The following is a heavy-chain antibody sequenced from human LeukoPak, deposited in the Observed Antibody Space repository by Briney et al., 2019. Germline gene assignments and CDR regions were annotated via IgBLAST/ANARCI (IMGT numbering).Heavy chain of an antibody. Sequence: GASVKVSCKASGYTFTGSYMHWVRQAPGQGLEWMGWINPNSGGTNYAQKFQGRVTMTTDTSITTAYMELSRLRSDDTAVYYCARVGAAPGHFDYWGQGTQLTVSS. V-gene: IGHV1-2*02. J-gene: IGHJ4*02. CDR2: INPNSGGT. CDR3: ARVGAAPGHFDY. D-gene: IGHD6-13*01. CDR1: GYTFTGSY.